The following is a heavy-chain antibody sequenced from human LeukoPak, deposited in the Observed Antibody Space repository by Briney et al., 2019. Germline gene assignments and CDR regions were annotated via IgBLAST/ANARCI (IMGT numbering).Heavy chain of an antibody. CDR2: ISWDGGST. CDR3: AKDIISGSGSSSIFDY. CDR1: GFTFDDYA. J-gene: IGHJ4*02. Sequence: GGSLRLSCAASGFTFDDYAMHWVRQAPGKGLEWVSLISWDGGSTHYADSVKGRFTISRDNSKNSLYLQMNSLRAEDTALYYCAKDIISGSGSSSIFDYWGQGTLVTVSS. D-gene: IGHD3-10*01. V-gene: IGHV3-43D*03.